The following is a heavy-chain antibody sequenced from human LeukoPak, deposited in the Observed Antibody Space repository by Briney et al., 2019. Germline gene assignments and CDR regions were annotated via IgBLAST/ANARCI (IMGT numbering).Heavy chain of an antibody. CDR2: ISSSGSTV. Sequence: GGSLRLSCAATGLISSSYEMIWVRQAPGKGLECVSYISSSGSTVYYADSVKGRFTISRDNAKNTLYLQMNTLRAEDTAVYYCARLAATGANNWIDPWGQGTLVTVSS. J-gene: IGHJ5*02. CDR3: ARLAATGANNWIDP. CDR1: GLISSSYE. D-gene: IGHD6-13*01. V-gene: IGHV3-48*03.